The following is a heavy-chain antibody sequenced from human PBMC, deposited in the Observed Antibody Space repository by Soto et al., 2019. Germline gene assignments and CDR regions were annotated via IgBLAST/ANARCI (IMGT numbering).Heavy chain of an antibody. CDR2: TYFRSKWYN. Sequence: SQTLSLTCAISGDSVSSNTASWNWIRQSPSRGLEWLGRTYFRSKWYNDYAVSVKSRIIINPDTSNNQFSLQLNSVTPEDTAVYFCAKGDNLGPKTGYAFDPWGQGILVTVSS. J-gene: IGHJ5*02. V-gene: IGHV6-1*01. CDR3: AKGDNLGPKTGYAFDP. CDR1: GDSVSSNTAS. D-gene: IGHD5-12*01.